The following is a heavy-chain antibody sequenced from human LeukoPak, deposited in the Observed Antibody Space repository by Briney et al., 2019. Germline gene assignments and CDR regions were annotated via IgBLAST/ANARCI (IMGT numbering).Heavy chain of an antibody. J-gene: IGHJ5*02. CDR1: GGSISSSSYY. Sequence: PSETLSLTCTVSGGSISSSSYYWGWIRQPPGKGLEWIGSIYYSGSTNYNPSLKSRVTISVDTSKNQFSLKLSSVTAEDTAVYYCARDRSIAARPGNWFDPWGQGTLVTVSS. V-gene: IGHV4-39*07. CDR2: IYYSGST. CDR3: ARDRSIAARPGNWFDP. D-gene: IGHD6-6*01.